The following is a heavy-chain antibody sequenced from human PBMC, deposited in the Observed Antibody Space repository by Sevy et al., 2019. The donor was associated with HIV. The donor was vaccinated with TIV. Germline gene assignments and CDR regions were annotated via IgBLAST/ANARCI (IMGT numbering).Heavy chain of an antibody. J-gene: IGHJ4*02. CDR3: AITKYYYDSSGCPFDY. CDR1: GYTLSQVS. Sequence: ASVKVSCKVSGYTLSQVSMHWVRQVPGKGLEWMGSFDPEDGETIYAQKFQGRLTMTEDTSTDTAYMELSSLKSEDTAGFYWAITKYYYDSSGCPFDYWGQGTLVTVSS. CDR2: FDPEDGET. D-gene: IGHD3-22*01. V-gene: IGHV1-24*01.